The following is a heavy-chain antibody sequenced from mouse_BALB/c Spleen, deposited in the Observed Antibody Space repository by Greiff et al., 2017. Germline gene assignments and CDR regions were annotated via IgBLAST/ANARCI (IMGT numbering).Heavy chain of an antibody. CDR1: GYSFTGYN. V-gene: IGHV1S135*01. D-gene: IGHD2-3*01. CDR3: AREGLLRAMDY. Sequence: VQLKQSGPELGKPGASVKISCKASGYSFTGYNMYWVKQSHRKSLEWIGYIDPYNGGTSYNQKSKGKATLTVDKSSSTAYMHLNSLTSEDSAIYYCAREGLLRAMDYWGQGTSVTVSS. CDR2: IDPYNGGT. J-gene: IGHJ4*01.